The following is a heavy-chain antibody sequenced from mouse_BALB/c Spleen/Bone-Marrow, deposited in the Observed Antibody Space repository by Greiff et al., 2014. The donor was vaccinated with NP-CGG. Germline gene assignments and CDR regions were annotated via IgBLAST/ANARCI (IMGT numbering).Heavy chain of an antibody. J-gene: IGHJ2*01. CDR1: SYTFTSYW. CDR3: ARDEHYFDY. V-gene: IGHV1-87*01. CDR2: IYPGDGDT. Sequence: VQLQQSGAELARPGASVKLSCKASSYTFTSYWMQWVKQRPGQGLEWIGAIYPGDGDTRYTQKFKGKATLTADKSSSTAYMQLSSLASEDSAVYYCARDEHYFDYWGQGTTLTVSS.